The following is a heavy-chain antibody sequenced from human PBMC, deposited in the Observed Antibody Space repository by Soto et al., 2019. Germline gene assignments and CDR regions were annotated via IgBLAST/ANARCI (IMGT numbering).Heavy chain of an antibody. CDR3: ARGGYCTNGVCYMGVDY. CDR2: IIPIFGTA. CDR1: GGTFSSYA. V-gene: IGHV1-69*13. Sequence: SVKVSCKASGGTFSSYAISWVRQAPGQGLEWMGGIIPIFGTANYAQKFQGRVTITADESTSTAYMELSSLRSEDTAVYYCARGGYCTNGVCYMGVDYWGQGTLVTVSS. D-gene: IGHD2-8*01. J-gene: IGHJ4*02.